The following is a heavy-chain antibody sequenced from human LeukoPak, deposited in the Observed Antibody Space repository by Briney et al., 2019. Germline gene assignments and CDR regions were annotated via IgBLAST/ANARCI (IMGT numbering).Heavy chain of an antibody. CDR1: GFTLSSYG. J-gene: IGHJ4*02. CDR3: ARITMVRGVHFSFDY. Sequence: GGSLRLSCAASGFTLSSYGMHWVRQAPGKGLEWVAFIQSDGNNKYYADSLKGRFTISRDNSKNTLYLQMSSLRAEDTAVYYCARITMVRGVHFSFDYWGQGTLVTVSS. V-gene: IGHV3-30*02. CDR2: IQSDGNNK. D-gene: IGHD3-10*01.